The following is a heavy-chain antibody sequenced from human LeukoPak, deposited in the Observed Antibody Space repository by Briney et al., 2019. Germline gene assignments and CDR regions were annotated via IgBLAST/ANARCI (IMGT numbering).Heavy chain of an antibody. CDR3: ARGRLRFPDY. J-gene: IGHJ4*02. Sequence: SETLSLTCTVSGVSINSYYWNWIRQPPGKGLEWIGYIYYSGSTNYNPSLKSRVTISVDTSKNQFSLKLSSVTAADTAVYYCARGRLRFPDYWGQGTLVTVSS. CDR2: IYYSGST. D-gene: IGHD4-17*01. V-gene: IGHV4-59*01. CDR1: GVSINSYY.